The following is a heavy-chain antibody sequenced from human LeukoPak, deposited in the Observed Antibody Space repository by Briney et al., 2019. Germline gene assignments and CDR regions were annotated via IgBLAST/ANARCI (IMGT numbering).Heavy chain of an antibody. CDR2: IYHSGST. J-gene: IGHJ5*02. Sequence: SETLSLTCAVSGVSISSSNWWHWVRQPPGKGLEWIGEIYHSGSTNYNPSLKSRVTISVDKSENQFSLKLSSVTAADTAVYYCSRLPDPWGQGTLVTVSS. V-gene: IGHV4-4*02. CDR3: SRLPDP. CDR1: GVSISSSNW.